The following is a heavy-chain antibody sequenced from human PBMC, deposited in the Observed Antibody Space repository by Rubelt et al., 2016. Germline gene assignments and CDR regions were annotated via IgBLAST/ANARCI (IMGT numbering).Heavy chain of an antibody. CDR2: INPNSGGT. V-gene: IGHV1-2*02. CDR3: ARSYWDAFDI. Sequence: QVQLVQSGAEVKKPGASVKVSCKASGYTFTGYYMHWVRQAPGQGLEWMGWINPNSGGTKYAKKFKGRVPMTRDTSISTAYMELSRLRSDDTAVYYCARSYWDAFDIWGQGTMVTVSS. J-gene: IGHJ3*02. CDR1: GYTFTGYY. D-gene: IGHD1-26*01.